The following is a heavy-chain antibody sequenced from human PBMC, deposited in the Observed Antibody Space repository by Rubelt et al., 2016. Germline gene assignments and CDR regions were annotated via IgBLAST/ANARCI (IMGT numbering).Heavy chain of an antibody. CDR1: GGSISSGGYY. CDR2: IYYSWST. CDR3: AGFPMITFGAETGY. J-gene: IGHJ4*02. D-gene: IGHD3-16*01. V-gene: IGHV4-39*01. Sequence: QVQLQESGPGLVKPSQTLSLTCTVSGGSISSGGYYWSWIRQPPGKGLEWIGSIYYSWSTYYNLSLRGRVTISVDTSKGQFSLKLRSVTAADTAVYYCAGFPMITFGAETGYWGQGTLVTVSS.